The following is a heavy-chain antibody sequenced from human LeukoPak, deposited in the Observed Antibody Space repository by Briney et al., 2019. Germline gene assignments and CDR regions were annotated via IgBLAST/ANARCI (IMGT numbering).Heavy chain of an antibody. J-gene: IGHJ4*02. CDR2: TYTSRDT. Sequence: NPSETLSLTCNVSGGSISSYYWSWIRQPAGKGLEWIGRTYTSRDTYYNPSLMSRVTMSVDTSKNQFSLKLSSVTAADTAVYYCARDAYYYDTSGYYLLDYWGQGTLVTVSS. D-gene: IGHD3-22*01. CDR3: ARDAYYYDTSGYYLLDY. CDR1: GGSISSYY. V-gene: IGHV4-4*07.